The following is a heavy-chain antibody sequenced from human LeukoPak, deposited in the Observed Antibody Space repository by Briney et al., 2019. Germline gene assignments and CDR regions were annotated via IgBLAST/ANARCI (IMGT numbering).Heavy chain of an antibody. Sequence: PGGSLRLSCAASGFTFSSYWMSWVRQAPGKGLEWVANIKQDGSEKYYVDSVKGRFTISRDNAKNSLYLQMNSLRAEDTAVYYCAREPVLLWFGEGWFDPWGQGTLVTVSS. CDR2: IKQDGSEK. CDR1: GFTFSSYW. CDR3: AREPVLLWFGEGWFDP. D-gene: IGHD3-10*01. V-gene: IGHV3-7*01. J-gene: IGHJ5*02.